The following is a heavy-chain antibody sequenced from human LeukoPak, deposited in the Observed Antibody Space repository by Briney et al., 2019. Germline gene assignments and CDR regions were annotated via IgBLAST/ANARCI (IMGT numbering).Heavy chain of an antibody. Sequence: GASVKVSCKASGGAFSSYAISWVRQAPGQGLEWMGRIIPIFGIANYAQKFQGRVTITADKSTSTAYMELSSLRSEDTAVYYCAMGSAAAGNHYYYGMDVWGQGTTVTVSS. CDR2: IIPIFGIA. V-gene: IGHV1-69*04. D-gene: IGHD6-13*01. J-gene: IGHJ6*02. CDR3: AMGSAAAGNHYYYGMDV. CDR1: GGAFSSYA.